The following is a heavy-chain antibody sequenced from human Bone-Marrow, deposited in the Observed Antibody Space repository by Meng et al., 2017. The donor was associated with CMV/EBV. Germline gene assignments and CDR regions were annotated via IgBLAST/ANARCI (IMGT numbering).Heavy chain of an antibody. CDR3: ARQLFWSGYYRDYYYYGMDV. CDR2: IIPIFGTA. J-gene: IGHJ6*02. V-gene: IGHV1-69*05. D-gene: IGHD3-3*01. Sequence: SVKVSCKASGYTFTSYDINWVRQATGQGLEWMGGIIPIFGTANYAQKFQGRVTITTDESTSTAYMELSSLRSEDTAVYYCARQLFWSGYYRDYYYYGMDVRGQGTTVTVSS. CDR1: GYTFTSYD.